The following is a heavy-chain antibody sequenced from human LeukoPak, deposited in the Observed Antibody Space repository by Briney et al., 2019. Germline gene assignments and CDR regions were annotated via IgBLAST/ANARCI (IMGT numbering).Heavy chain of an antibody. CDR3: ARHLGPITQLWFL. V-gene: IGHV4-39*01. D-gene: IGHD5-18*01. Sequence: SETLSLTCTVSGGSISSSSYYWGWIRQPPGKGLEWIGSIYYSGSTYYNPSLKSRVTISVDTSKNQFSLKLSSVTAADTAVYYCARHLGPITQLWFLWGQGTLVTVSS. J-gene: IGHJ4*02. CDR2: IYYSGST. CDR1: GGSISSSSYY.